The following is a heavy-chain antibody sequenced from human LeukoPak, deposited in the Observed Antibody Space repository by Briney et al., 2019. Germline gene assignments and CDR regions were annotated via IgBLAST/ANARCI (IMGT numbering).Heavy chain of an antibody. CDR2: INPNSGGT. CDR3: ARDRAGNHYYYYYYMDV. J-gene: IGHJ6*03. CDR1: GYTFTGYY. V-gene: IGHV1-2*02. Sequence: ASVKLSCKASGYTFTGYYMHWVRHAPGQGLEWMGWINPNSGGTNYAQKFQGRVTMTRDTSISTAYMELSRLRSDDTAVYYCARDRAGNHYYYYYYMDVWGKGTTVTVSS.